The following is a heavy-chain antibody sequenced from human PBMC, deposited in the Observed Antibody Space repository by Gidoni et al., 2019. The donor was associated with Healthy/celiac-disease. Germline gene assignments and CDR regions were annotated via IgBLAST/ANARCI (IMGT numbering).Heavy chain of an antibody. CDR2: IYYSGST. D-gene: IGHD2-15*01. CDR1: GGSISSYY. J-gene: IGHJ3*02. Sequence: QVQLQESGPGLVKPSETLSLTCTVSGGSISSYYRSWIRPPPGKGLEGIGSIYYSGSTNYNPSLKSRVTISVDTSKNQFSLKLSSVTAADTAVYYCARVTEIVVVVAATLVDAFDIWGQGTMVTVSS. V-gene: IGHV4-59*01. CDR3: ARVTEIVVVVAATLVDAFDI.